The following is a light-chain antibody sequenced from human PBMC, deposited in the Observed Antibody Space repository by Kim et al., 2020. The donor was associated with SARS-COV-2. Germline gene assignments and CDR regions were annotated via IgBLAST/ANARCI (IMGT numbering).Light chain of an antibody. V-gene: IGKV3-20*01. Sequence: TSKYLAWYQQKPGQGPRLLIFETFIRATGIPDRFGGGGSETDFTLTINKVEAEDFAVYYCQQHATSPVTFGQGTKLEI. CDR2: ETF. J-gene: IGKJ2*01. CDR3: QQHATSPVT. CDR1: TSKY.